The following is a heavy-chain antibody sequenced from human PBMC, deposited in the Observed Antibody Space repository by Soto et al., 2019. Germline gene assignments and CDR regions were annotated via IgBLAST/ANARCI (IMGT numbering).Heavy chain of an antibody. CDR2: IHHSGST. V-gene: IGHV4-38-2*01. CDR3: AVGYCSSTTCSREYFQH. D-gene: IGHD2-2*01. CDR1: GYSISSGYY. Sequence: SETLSLTCAVSGYSISSGYYWGWIRQPPGKGLEWIGTIHHSGSTFHNPSLKSRVTISVDTSKNQFSLRLRSVTAADTAVYYCAVGYCSSTTCSREYFQHWGQGTLVTVSS. J-gene: IGHJ1*01.